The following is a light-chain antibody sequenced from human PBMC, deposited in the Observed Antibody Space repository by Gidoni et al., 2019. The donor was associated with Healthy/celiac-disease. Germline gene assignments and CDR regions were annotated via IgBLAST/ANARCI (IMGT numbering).Light chain of an antibody. CDR3: HRENCYSRT. J-gene: IGKJ1*01. Sequence: LPQPPSTLSASVGDRVTIACRASQSISSWLAWYQQKPGKAPKLLIYKASSLESGVPSGVNGSGSGTEVTLSVGSRQPGGFAAYHGHRENCYSRTFGQGTKVEIK. V-gene: IGKV1-5*03. CDR2: KAS. CDR1: QSISSW.